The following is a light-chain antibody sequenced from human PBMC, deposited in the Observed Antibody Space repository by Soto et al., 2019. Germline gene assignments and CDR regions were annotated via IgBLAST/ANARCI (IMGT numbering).Light chain of an antibody. V-gene: IGLV2-14*01. CDR2: EVS. J-gene: IGLJ3*02. CDR1: SGDVGAYNC. Sequence: QSALTQPASVSGSPGQSITISCTGTSGDVGAYNCVSWYQQHPGKAPKLMIYEVSYRPSGVSDRFSGSRSGNTASLTISGLQAEDESDYYCSSYTSSTTWVFGGGTKLTVL. CDR3: SSYTSSTTWV.